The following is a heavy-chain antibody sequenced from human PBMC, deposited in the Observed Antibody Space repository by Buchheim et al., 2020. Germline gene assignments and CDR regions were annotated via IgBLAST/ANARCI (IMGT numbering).Heavy chain of an antibody. J-gene: IGHJ4*02. Sequence: EVQLVESGGGLVQPGGSLRLSCAASGFTFSSYWMSWVRQAPGKGLEWVANIKQDGSEKYYVDSVKGRFTISRDNAKNSLYLKMNSRTPDETAVYSCATRMAGGPEGVYWRQGTL. CDR1: GFTFSSYW. CDR3: ATRMAGGPEGVY. V-gene: IGHV3-7*03. D-gene: IGHD1-14*01. CDR2: IKQDGSEK.